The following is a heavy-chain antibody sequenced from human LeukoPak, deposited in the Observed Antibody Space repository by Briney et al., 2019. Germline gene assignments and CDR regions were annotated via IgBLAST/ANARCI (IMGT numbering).Heavy chain of an antibody. V-gene: IGHV4-31*03. J-gene: IGHJ4*02. CDR3: ARLRYSSGWYGFDY. CDR2: IYYSGST. Sequence: QASQTLSLTCTVSGGSISSGGYYWSWIRQHPGKGLEWIGYIYYSGSTYYNPSLKSRVTISVDTSKNQFSLKLSSVTAADTAVYYCARLRYSSGWYGFDYWGQGTLVTVSS. CDR1: GGSISSGGYY. D-gene: IGHD6-19*01.